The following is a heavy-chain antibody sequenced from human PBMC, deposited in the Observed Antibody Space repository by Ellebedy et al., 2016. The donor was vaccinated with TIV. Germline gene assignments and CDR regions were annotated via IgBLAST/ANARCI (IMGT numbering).Heavy chain of an antibody. V-gene: IGHV3-15*01. Sequence: GGSLRLSXTASGFTFSNDWMSWVRQAPGKGLEWVGRIKSKTDGGTTDYAAPVKGRFTISRDDSKNTLYLQMNSLKTEDTAVYYCTTATGLLWFGELIGLDYWGQGTLVTVSS. J-gene: IGHJ4*02. CDR2: IKSKTDGGTT. CDR1: GFTFSNDW. D-gene: IGHD3-10*01. CDR3: TTATGLLWFGELIGLDY.